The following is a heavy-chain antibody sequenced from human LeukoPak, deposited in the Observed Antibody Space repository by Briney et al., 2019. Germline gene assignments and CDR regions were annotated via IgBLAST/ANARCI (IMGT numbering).Heavy chain of an antibody. CDR1: GGSISSSSYY. Sequence: PSETLSLTCTVSGGSISSSSYYWGWIRQPPGKGLEWIGSIYYSGSTYYNPSLKSRVTISVDTSKNQFPLKLSSVTAADTAVYYCATPPPRRQWLKGGDAFDIWGQGTMVTVSS. V-gene: IGHV4-39*01. CDR3: ATPPPRRQWLKGGDAFDI. CDR2: IYYSGST. D-gene: IGHD6-19*01. J-gene: IGHJ3*02.